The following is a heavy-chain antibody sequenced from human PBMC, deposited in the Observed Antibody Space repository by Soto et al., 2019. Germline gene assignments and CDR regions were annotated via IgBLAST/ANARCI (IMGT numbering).Heavy chain of an antibody. CDR2: IYYSGIT. V-gene: IGHV4-31*03. J-gene: IGHJ5*02. Sequence: QERLHESGPGLVRPSQTLSLTCSVSGDSLSSGGYYWNWIRQRPGKVLEWIGYIYYSGITYYNPSLQSRVTMSIDTSNSQFSLKLSSVTVADTAVDYCARAAHYHKVNWFDPWGQGILVTVSS. D-gene: IGHD3-22*01. CDR1: GDSLSSGGYY. CDR3: ARAAHYHKVNWFDP.